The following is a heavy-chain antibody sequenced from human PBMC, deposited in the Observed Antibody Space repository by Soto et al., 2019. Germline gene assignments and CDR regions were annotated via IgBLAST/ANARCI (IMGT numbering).Heavy chain of an antibody. CDR3: ARDRGYCANGVCFRYDY. D-gene: IGHD2-8*01. Sequence: QPQLVQSGAEVKKPGASVTVSCKASGYTFTSYGISWVRQAPGQGLEWMGWVSAYNGDTNYAQNFQGRVTMTTDTSTSPAYMDLRSLRSDDTATYYCARDRGYCANGVCFRYDYWGQGTLVTVSS. CDR2: VSAYNGDT. CDR1: GYTFTSYG. J-gene: IGHJ4*02. V-gene: IGHV1-18*01.